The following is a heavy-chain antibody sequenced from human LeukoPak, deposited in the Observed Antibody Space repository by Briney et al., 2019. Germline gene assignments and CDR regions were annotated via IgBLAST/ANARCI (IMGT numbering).Heavy chain of an antibody. CDR3: ARGVVVVPAAIRHWFDP. D-gene: IGHD2-2*02. V-gene: IGHV4-38-2*02. CDR2: IYHSGST. J-gene: IGHJ5*02. Sequence: SETLSLTCTVSGYSISSGYYWGWIRQPPGKGLEWIGSIYHSGSTYYNPSLKSRVTISVDTSKNQFSLKLSSVTAADTAVYYCARGVVVVPAAIRHWFDPWGQGTLVTVSS. CDR1: GYSISSGYY.